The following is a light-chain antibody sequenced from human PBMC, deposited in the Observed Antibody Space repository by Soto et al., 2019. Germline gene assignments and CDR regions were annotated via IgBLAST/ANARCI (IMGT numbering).Light chain of an antibody. CDR2: DAS. V-gene: IGKV1-17*01. Sequence: DIQMTQSPSSLSASVGDRVTITCQASQDISNYLNWYQQKPGKAPKLLIYDASTLQSGVPSRFSGSGSGTEFSLTIDTLEPEDFATYFCLQHKSYQWTFGQGTKVDIK. CDR1: QDISNY. J-gene: IGKJ1*01. CDR3: LQHKSYQWT.